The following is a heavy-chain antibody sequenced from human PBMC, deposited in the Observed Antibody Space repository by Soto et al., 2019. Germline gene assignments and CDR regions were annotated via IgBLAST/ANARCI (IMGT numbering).Heavy chain of an antibody. D-gene: IGHD3-22*01. J-gene: IGHJ3*02. V-gene: IGHV3-7*01. CDR2: IKQDGSEK. Sequence: GGSRRLSCAPSGFTFISYCMSWVRHAPGKGLEWVANIKQDGSEKYYVDSVKCRFTISRDNAKNSLYLQMNSLKDEDTAVYYCARASTTYYYESSGYYFDIWGQGTMVTVSS. CDR3: ARASTTYYYESSGYYFDI. CDR1: GFTFISYC.